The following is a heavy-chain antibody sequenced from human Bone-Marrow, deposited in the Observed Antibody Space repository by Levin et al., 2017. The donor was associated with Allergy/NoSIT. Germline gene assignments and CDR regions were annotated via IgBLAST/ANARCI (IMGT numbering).Heavy chain of an antibody. CDR3: ARDPTVNPYYYYMDV. V-gene: IGHV1-2*02. J-gene: IGHJ6*03. D-gene: IGHD4-17*01. CDR1: GYTFTGYY. Sequence: ASVKVSCKASGYTFTGYYMHWVRQAPGQGLEWMGWINPNSGGTNYAQKFQGRVTMTRDTSISTAYMELSRLRSDDTAVYYCARDPTVNPYYYYMDVWGKGTTVTVSS. CDR2: INPNSGGT.